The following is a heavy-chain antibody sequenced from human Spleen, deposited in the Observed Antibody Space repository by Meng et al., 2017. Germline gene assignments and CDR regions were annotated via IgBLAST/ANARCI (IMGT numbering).Heavy chain of an antibody. CDR1: GFTFSNAW. J-gene: IGHJ4*02. CDR2: MKSNVDGGTV. V-gene: IGHV3-15*01. Sequence: WGSLRLSCAASGFTFSNAWMTWVRQAPGKGLEWIGRMKSNVDGGTVDYAAAVKGRFFISRDDSENTFYLQMNSLKTEDTAVYYCTGHTDYWGQGALVTVSS. CDR3: TGHTDY.